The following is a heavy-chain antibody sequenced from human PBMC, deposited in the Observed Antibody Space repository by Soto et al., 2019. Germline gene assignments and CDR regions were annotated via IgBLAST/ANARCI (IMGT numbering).Heavy chain of an antibody. CDR1: GFTFSSYA. V-gene: IGHV3-23*01. D-gene: IGHD1-26*01. CDR2: ISGSGGST. CDR3: AKGSSGGRPYFFDF. Sequence: GGSLRLSCAASGFTFSSYAMSWVRQAPGKGLEWVSAISGSGGSTYYADSVKGRFTISRDNSRNTLYLQMNSLRAEDTALYYCAKGSSGGRPYFFDFWGQGTLVTVSS. J-gene: IGHJ4*02.